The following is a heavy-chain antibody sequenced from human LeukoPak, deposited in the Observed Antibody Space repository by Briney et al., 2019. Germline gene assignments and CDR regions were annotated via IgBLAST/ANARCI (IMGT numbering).Heavy chain of an antibody. J-gene: IGHJ3*02. V-gene: IGHV4-39*07. CDR3: ARVTGNVLRAFDI. CDR2: IYYSGST. Sequence: SETLSLTCTVSGGSISSSSYYWGWIRHPPGKGLEWIGSIYYSGSTYYNPSLKSRVTISVDTSKNQFSLKLSSVTAADTAVYYCARVTGNVLRAFDIWGQGTMVTVSS. D-gene: IGHD2-15*01. CDR1: GGSISSSSYY.